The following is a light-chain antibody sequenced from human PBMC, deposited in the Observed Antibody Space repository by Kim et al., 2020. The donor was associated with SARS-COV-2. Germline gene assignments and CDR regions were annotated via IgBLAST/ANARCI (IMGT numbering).Light chain of an antibody. CDR1: SSNIGNNY. V-gene: IGLV1-47*01. Sequence: GQRITITCLGSSSNIGNNYVCRSRQLPGTAPKLVISRNTQRPSGVSDRFSGSKSGTSDSLAISGLRSEDEAEYYCAAWDDSLSGLVFGGGTQLTVL. J-gene: IGLJ3*02. CDR2: RNT. CDR3: AAWDDSLSGLV.